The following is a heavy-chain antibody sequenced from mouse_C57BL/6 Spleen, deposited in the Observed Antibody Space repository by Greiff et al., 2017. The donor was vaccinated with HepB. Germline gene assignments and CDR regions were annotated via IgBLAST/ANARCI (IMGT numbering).Heavy chain of an antibody. CDR1: GYAFSSYW. D-gene: IGHD2-12*01. CDR2: IYPGDGDT. J-gene: IGHJ4*01. CDR3: ARDVLRRNYYAMDY. Sequence: QVQLQQSGAELVKPGASVKISCKASGYAFSSYWMNWVKQRPGKGLEWIGQIYPGDGDTNYNGKFKGKATLTADKSSSTAYMQLSSLTSEDSAVYFCARDVLRRNYYAMDYWGQGTSVTVSS. V-gene: IGHV1-80*01.